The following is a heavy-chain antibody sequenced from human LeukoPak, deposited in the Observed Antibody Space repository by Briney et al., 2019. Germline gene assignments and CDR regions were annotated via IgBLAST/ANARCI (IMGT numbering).Heavy chain of an antibody. Sequence: GGSLRLSCAASGFTFSSYAMTWVRQAPGEGLEWVANIKQDGSEKQYVDSVKGRFAISRDNAKKSLYLQINTLRAEDTAVYYCVRGPHIAATSYWGQGTLVTVSS. CDR2: IKQDGSEK. V-gene: IGHV3-7*03. J-gene: IGHJ4*02. CDR3: VRGPHIAATSY. D-gene: IGHD6-25*01. CDR1: GFTFSSYA.